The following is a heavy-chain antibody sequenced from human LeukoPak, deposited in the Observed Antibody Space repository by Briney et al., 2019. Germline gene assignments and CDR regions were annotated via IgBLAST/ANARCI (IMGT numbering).Heavy chain of an antibody. V-gene: IGHV3-30-3*01. Sequence: GGSLRLSCAASGFTLSSYAMHWVRQAPGKGLEWVAVISYDGSNKYYADSVKGRFTISRDNSKNTLYLQMNSLRAEDTAVYYCASDIYGDYDYWGQGTLVTVSS. CDR2: ISYDGSNK. CDR1: GFTLSSYA. J-gene: IGHJ4*02. D-gene: IGHD4-17*01. CDR3: ASDIYGDYDY.